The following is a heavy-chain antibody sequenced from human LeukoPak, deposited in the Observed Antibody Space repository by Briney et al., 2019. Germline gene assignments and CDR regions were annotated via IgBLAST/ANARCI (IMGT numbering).Heavy chain of an antibody. CDR3: ARSLMVRGNDY. CDR2: ISYDGSNK. CDR1: GFTFSSYG. V-gene: IGHV3-30*03. D-gene: IGHD3-10*01. Sequence: PGGSLRLSCAASGFTFSSYGMHWVRQAPGKGLEWVAVISYDGSNKYYADSVKGRFTISRDNSKNTLYLQMNSLRAEDTAVYYCARSLMVRGNDYWGQGTLVTVSS. J-gene: IGHJ4*02.